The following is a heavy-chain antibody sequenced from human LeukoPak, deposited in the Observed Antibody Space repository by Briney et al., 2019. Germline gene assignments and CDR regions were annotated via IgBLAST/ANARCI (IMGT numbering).Heavy chain of an antibody. V-gene: IGHV4-31*03. CDR2: IYYTGST. D-gene: IGHD2-2*01. J-gene: IGHJ4*02. Sequence: PSQTLSLTCTVSGGSISSGGYYWSWIRQHPGKGLEWIGYIYYTGSTYYNPSLKRRAIISIDTSKNQFSIRLSAVTAADTALYYCARSRVPAAMPLLYWGQGTLVIVSS. CDR3: ARSRVPAAMPLLY. CDR1: GGSISSGGYY.